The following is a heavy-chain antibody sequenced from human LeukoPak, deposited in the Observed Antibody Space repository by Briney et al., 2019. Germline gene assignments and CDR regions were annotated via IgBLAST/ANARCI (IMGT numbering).Heavy chain of an antibody. J-gene: IGHJ4*02. D-gene: IGHD5-24*01. V-gene: IGHV3-66*02. Sequence: GGSLRLSCAASGFTFSSYAMSWVRQAPGKGLEWVSVIYSGGSTYYADSVKGRFTISRDNSKNTLYLQMNSLRAEDTAVYYCARISWMATSVFDYWGQGTLVTVSS. CDR1: GFTFSSYA. CDR2: IYSGGST. CDR3: ARISWMATSVFDY.